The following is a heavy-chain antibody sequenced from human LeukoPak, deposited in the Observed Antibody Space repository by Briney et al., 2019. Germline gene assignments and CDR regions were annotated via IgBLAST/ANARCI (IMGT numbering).Heavy chain of an antibody. CDR3: VKDRWVDH. V-gene: IGHV3-64D*06. J-gene: IGHJ4*02. CDR2: ISSEGKTT. D-gene: IGHD6-13*01. Sequence: PGGSLRLSCSASGFIFSLYAMHWVRQVPGKGLEYVSSISSEGKTTYYADSVKGRFTISRDNSKNTLYLQMSSLRPEDTAVYYCVKDRWVDHWGQGTLVTVSS. CDR1: GFIFSLYA.